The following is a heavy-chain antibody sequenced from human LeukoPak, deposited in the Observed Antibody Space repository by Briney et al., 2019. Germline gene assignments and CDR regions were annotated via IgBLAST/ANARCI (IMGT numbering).Heavy chain of an antibody. V-gene: IGHV3-30*02. J-gene: IGHJ2*01. CDR3: AGGHTSNHWYLGL. D-gene: IGHD3-16*01. CDR2: IRFGGSVS. CDR1: GFTFSSYG. Sequence: GGSLRLSCATSGFTFSSYGMHWVRQAPGKGLHWVAFIRFGGSVSYYADSVKGRFIISRDDSKSTLYLQMNSLKHEDTSLYFCAGGHTSNHWYLGLWGRGTLVTVSS.